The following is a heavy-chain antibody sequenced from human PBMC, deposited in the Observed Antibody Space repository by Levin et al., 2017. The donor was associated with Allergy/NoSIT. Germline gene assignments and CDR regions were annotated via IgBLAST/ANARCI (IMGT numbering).Heavy chain of an antibody. V-gene: IGHV3-66*01. J-gene: IGHJ4*02. CDR1: GFTVISNY. CDR2: ISGGGGT. CDR3: ARDRGPYSYGYYFDY. D-gene: IGHD5-18*01. Sequence: PGGSLRLSCAASGFTVISNYMSWVRQAPGKGLEWVSIISGGGGTYYADSVKGRFIISRDTSKNVVYLQMNSLGAEDTAVYYCARDRGPYSYGYYFDYWGQGTLVTVSS.